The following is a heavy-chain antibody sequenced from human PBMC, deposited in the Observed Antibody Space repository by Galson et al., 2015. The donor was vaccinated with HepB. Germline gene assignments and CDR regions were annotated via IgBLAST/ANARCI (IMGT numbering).Heavy chain of an antibody. CDR1: GFTFSSYG. J-gene: IGHJ5*02. CDR2: ISYDGSNK. Sequence: SLRLSCAASGFTFSSYGMHWVRQAPGKGLEWVAVISYDGSNKYYADSVKGRFTISRDNSKNSLYLQMNSLRAEDTAVYYCARRNRFSTMVQGVIITAELWFDPWGQGTLVTVSS. V-gene: IGHV3-30*03. D-gene: IGHD3-10*01. CDR3: ARRNRFSTMVQGVIITAELWFDP.